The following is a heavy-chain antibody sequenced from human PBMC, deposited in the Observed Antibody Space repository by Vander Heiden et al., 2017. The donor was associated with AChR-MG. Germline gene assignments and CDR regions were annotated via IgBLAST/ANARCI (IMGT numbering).Heavy chain of an antibody. J-gene: IGHJ6*02. CDR3: ARDGIVATIYYYYGMDV. D-gene: IGHD5-12*01. Sequence: EVQLVESGGGLVKPRGSLRRPRAASGFTLRSDSRNLFRQAPGKGLEWVSSISSSSSYIYYAESVKGRFTISRDNAKNSLYLQMSSLRAEDTAVYYCARDGIVATIYYYYGMDVWGQGTTVTVSS. CDR1: GFTLRSDS. V-gene: IGHV3-21*01. CDR2: ISSSSSYI.